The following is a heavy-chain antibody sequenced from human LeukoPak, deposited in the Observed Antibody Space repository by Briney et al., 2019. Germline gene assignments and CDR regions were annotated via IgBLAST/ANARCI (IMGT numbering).Heavy chain of an antibody. CDR2: ISSSGSTI. J-gene: IGHJ4*02. CDR1: GFTFSSYE. Sequence: GGSLRLSCAASGFTFSSYEMNWVRQAPGKGLEWVSYISSSGSTIYYADSVKGRFTITRDDSKHTLYLEMNSLRVDDTAVYYCARDPRIGAPDYLDYWGQGTLVTVSS. CDR3: ARDPRIGAPDYLDY. V-gene: IGHV3-48*03. D-gene: IGHD1-14*01.